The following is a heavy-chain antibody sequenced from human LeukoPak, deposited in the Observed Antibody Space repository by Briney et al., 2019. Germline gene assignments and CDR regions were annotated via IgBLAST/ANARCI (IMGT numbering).Heavy chain of an antibody. Sequence: GGSLRLSCAASGFTFSDYYMSWIRQAPGKGLEWVSYISSSGSTIYYADSVKGRFTISRDNAKTSLYLQMNSLRAEDTAVYYCARDIVVVPAAIENGMDVWGQGTTVTASS. CDR2: ISSSGSTI. D-gene: IGHD2-2*01. V-gene: IGHV3-11*01. J-gene: IGHJ6*02. CDR3: ARDIVVVPAAIENGMDV. CDR1: GFTFSDYY.